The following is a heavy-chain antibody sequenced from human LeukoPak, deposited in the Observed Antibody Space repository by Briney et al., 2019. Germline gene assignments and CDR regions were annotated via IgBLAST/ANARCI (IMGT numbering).Heavy chain of an antibody. CDR2: IYTSGST. CDR3: ARDYFARYCSGGSCYHWFDP. Sequence: PSETLSLTCTVSGGSISSYYWSWIRQPAVKELEWIGRIYTSGSTNYNPSLKSRVTMSVDTSKNQFSLKLSSVTAADTAVYYCARDYFARYCSGGSCYHWFDPWGQGTLVTVSS. CDR1: GGSISSYY. V-gene: IGHV4-4*07. J-gene: IGHJ5*02. D-gene: IGHD2-15*01.